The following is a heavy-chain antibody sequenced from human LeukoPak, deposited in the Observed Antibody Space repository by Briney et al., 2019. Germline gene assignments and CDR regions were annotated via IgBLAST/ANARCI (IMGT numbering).Heavy chain of an antibody. Sequence: SETLSLTCTVSGGSISSSSYYWAWIRQPPEKGLEWIGSIHYSGSGYYNPSLRSRVTISLDSSKNQFSVRLSSVTAADTAVYYCARDGGDTVDGGGDTNWFDPWGQGTQVTISS. CDR2: IHYSGSG. CDR3: ARDGGDTVDGGGDTNWFDP. J-gene: IGHJ5*02. V-gene: IGHV4-39*07. CDR1: GGSISSSSYY. D-gene: IGHD5-12*01.